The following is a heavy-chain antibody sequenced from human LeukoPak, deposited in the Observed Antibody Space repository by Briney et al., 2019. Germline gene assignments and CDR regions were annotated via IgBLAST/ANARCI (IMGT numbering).Heavy chain of an antibody. CDR1: GFTFSNYW. Sequence: GGSLRLSCAASGFTFSNYWMSWVRQAPGKGREGLANIKEDGSRNHYVDSVKGRFTISRDNAKGSLYLQMNSLRAEDTAVYYCARRSSAWYFLDSWGQGTLVTVSS. V-gene: IGHV3-7*05. CDR2: IKEDGSRN. D-gene: IGHD6-19*01. CDR3: ARRSSAWYFLDS. J-gene: IGHJ4*02.